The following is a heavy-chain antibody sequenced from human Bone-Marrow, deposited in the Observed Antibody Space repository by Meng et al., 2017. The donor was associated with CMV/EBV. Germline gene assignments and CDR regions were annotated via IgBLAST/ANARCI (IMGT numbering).Heavy chain of an antibody. Sequence: SETLSLTCAISGDSVSSNSAAWIWVRQSPSRGLEWLGRTYYRSKWFNDYAESVKTRITVTPDISKNQFSLQLNSVTPEDTAVYFCARIGSGGSCDYWGQGTLVTGSS. CDR2: TYYRSKWFN. CDR3: ARIGSGGSCDY. J-gene: IGHJ4*02. D-gene: IGHD2-15*01. V-gene: IGHV6-1*01. CDR1: GDSVSSNSAA.